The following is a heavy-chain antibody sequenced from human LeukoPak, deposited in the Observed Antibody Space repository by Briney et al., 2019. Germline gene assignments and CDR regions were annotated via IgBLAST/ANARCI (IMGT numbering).Heavy chain of an antibody. J-gene: IGHJ4*02. V-gene: IGHV3-30*03. CDR1: GVTFRSYG. Sequence: GGSLRLSCAVSGVTFRSYGMHWVRQAPGKGLKWVALISSDGNDKLYGDSVRGRFTISRDDSKSTLYLQMNSLGAEDTAVYYCTTKVTRGNSGDDYDDWGQGTLVTVSS. CDR2: ISSDGNDK. D-gene: IGHD5-12*01. CDR3: TTKVTRGNSGDDYDD.